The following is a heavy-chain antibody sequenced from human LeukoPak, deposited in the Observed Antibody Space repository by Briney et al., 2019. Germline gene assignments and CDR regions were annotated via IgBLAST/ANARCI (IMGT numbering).Heavy chain of an antibody. D-gene: IGHD3-22*01. V-gene: IGHV3-48*03. J-gene: IGHJ3*02. CDR1: RLTFSSYE. CDR3: ARDSHKFDSSGYYPDAFDI. CDR2: ISSSGSSI. Sequence: PGGSLRLSRAASRLTFSSYEKNWVRQAPGKGLEWVSYISSSGSSIYYADSVKGRFTISRDNVTKSLYLQMHSLRAEVTAVYYCARDSHKFDSSGYYPDAFDIWGQGTMVTVSS.